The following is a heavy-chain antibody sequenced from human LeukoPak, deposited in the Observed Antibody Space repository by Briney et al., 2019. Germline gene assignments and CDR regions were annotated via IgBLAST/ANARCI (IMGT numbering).Heavy chain of an antibody. Sequence: ASVKVSCKASGYIFTNYAMNWVRHAPGQGLEWMGWINTNTGNPTYAQGFTGRFVFSLDTSFSTAYLQISSLKSEDTAVYYCTRGPYYYEPGAFDYWGQGTMVTVSS. CDR3: TRGPYYYEPGAFDY. CDR1: GYIFTNYA. CDR2: INTNTGNP. V-gene: IGHV7-4-1*02. J-gene: IGHJ4*03. D-gene: IGHD3-22*01.